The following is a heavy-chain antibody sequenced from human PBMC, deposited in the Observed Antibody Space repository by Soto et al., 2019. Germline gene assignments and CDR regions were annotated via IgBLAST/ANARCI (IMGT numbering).Heavy chain of an antibody. Sequence: QLQLQESGPGLVKPSETLSLTCTVSGGSISSSSYYWGWIRQPPGKGLEWIGSIYYSGSTYYNPSLKSRVTISVDTSKNQFSLKLSSVTAADTAVYYCARQGGTMIVVAHYAFDIWGQGTMVTVSS. CDR2: IYYSGST. CDR1: GGSISSSSYY. CDR3: ARQGGTMIVVAHYAFDI. V-gene: IGHV4-39*01. D-gene: IGHD3-22*01. J-gene: IGHJ3*02.